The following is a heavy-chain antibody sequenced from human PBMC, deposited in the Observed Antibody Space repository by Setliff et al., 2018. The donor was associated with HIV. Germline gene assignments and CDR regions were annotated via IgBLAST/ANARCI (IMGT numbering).Heavy chain of an antibody. D-gene: IGHD5-12*01. CDR2: IIPILGVP. CDR1: GGPFTSSS. V-gene: IGHV1-69*02. CDR3: ASAGAWQRNALDI. Sequence: GASVKVSCKASGGPFTSSSIGWVRQAPGQGLEWMGRIIPILGVPRYAQKFQGRVTITADKSTSTSYMHLSSLRAEDTAVYYCASAGAWQRNALDIWGQGTMVTVSS. J-gene: IGHJ3*02.